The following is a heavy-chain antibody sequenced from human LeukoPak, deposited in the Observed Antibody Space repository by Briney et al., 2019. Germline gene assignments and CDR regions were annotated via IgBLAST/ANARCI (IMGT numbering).Heavy chain of an antibody. CDR3: CISWDRVPLQDDVFDV. Sequence: GESLKISCKVSGYSFTSYCIGWVRQMPGKGLEWMGIIYPGDSGPTYSPSFQGQVTISVDKSINTAYLQWSSLQASETAMYYCCISWDRVPLQDDVFDVWGQGTMVTVST. D-gene: IGHD3-3*02. CDR2: IYPGDSGP. V-gene: IGHV5-51*01. CDR1: GYSFTSYC. J-gene: IGHJ3*01.